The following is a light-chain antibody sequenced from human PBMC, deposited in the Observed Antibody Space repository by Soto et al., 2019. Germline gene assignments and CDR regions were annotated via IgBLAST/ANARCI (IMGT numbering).Light chain of an antibody. J-gene: IGKJ1*01. CDR1: QGIGND. Sequence: AIYVSQSPSSLSASLGDRVIISCRASQGIGNDLAWYQQKLGKAPRLLIYTASNLQSGVPSRFSGSGSGTHFTLTISSLQPEDFATYYCQQHYNTPRTFGQGTKVDI. V-gene: IGKV1-6*01. CDR2: TAS. CDR3: QQHYNTPRT.